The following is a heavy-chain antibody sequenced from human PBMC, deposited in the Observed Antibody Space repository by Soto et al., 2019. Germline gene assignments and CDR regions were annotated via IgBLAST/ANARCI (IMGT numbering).Heavy chain of an antibody. CDR1: GYTFTSYA. D-gene: IGHD6-6*01. J-gene: IGHJ4*02. V-gene: IGHV1-3*01. Sequence: ASVKVSCKASGYTFTSYAMHWVRQAPGQRLEWMGWINAGNGNTKYSQKFQGRVTITRDTSASTAYMELSSLRSEDTAVYYCARDGTRTQSIAARPWDYWGQGTLVTVSS. CDR3: ARDGTRTQSIAARPWDY. CDR2: INAGNGNT.